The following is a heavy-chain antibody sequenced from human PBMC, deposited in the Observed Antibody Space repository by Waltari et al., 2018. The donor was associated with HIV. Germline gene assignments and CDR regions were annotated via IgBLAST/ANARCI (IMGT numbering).Heavy chain of an antibody. Sequence: APGKGLEWVAVISYDGSNKYYADSVKGRFTISRDNSKNTLYLQMNSLRAEDTAVYYCAKADYGDSTYYYGMDVWGQGTTVTVSS. J-gene: IGHJ6*02. D-gene: IGHD4-17*01. CDR2: ISYDGSNK. CDR3: AKADYGDSTYYYGMDV. V-gene: IGHV3-30*18.